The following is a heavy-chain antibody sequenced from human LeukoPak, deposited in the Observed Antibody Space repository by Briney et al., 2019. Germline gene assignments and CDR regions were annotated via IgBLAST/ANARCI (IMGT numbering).Heavy chain of an antibody. V-gene: IGHV4-59*08. Sequence: ASEAPSLPCTGSGGSLSSYYLGWVREPPGKGPEWVGDIYYSGSTNYNPSLKSRVTISVDTSKNQFSLKLSSVTAADTAVYYCATHYYDSSGYPVPSYWYFDLWGRGTLVTVSS. CDR2: IYYSGST. CDR3: ATHYYDSSGYPVPSYWYFDL. J-gene: IGHJ2*01. D-gene: IGHD3-22*01. CDR1: GGSLSSYY.